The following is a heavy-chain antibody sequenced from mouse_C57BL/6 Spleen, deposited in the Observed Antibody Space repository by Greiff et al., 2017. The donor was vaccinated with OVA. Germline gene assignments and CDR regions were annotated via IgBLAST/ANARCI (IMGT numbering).Heavy chain of an antibody. J-gene: IGHJ1*03. V-gene: IGHV5-6*01. CDR1: GFTFSSYG. CDR3: ARQSRARGYFDV. Sequence: EVKLMESGGDLVKPGGSLKLSCAASGFTFSSYGMSWVRQTPDKRLEWVATISSGGSYTYYPDSVKGRFTISRDNAKNTLYLQMSSLKSEDTAMYYCARQSRARGYFDVWGTGTTVTVSS. CDR2: ISSGGSYT. D-gene: IGHD3-3*01.